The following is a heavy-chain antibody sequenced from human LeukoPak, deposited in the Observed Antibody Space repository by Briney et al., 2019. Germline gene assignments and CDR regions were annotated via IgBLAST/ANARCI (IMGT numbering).Heavy chain of an antibody. D-gene: IGHD1-26*01. J-gene: IGHJ1*01. Sequence: PSETLSLTCTVSRASMSSFFWSWIRQPPGKGLEWIGHIHYSGTTKYNPSLKSRITLSMDTSKSQVSLRLTSVTAADTAMYYCAASGNSWWEGFFHDWGQGTLVHVSS. CDR1: RASMSSFF. CDR3: AASGNSWWEGFFHD. V-gene: IGHV4-59*03. CDR2: IHYSGTT.